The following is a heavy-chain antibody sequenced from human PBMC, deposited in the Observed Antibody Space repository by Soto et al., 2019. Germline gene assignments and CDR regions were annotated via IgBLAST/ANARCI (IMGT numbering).Heavy chain of an antibody. V-gene: IGHV3-23*01. CDR3: AKDGYVWQQLVFPYYYYGMDV. J-gene: IGHJ6*02. D-gene: IGHD6-13*01. Sequence: EVQLLESGGGLVQPGGSLRLSCAASGFTFSSYAMSWVRQAPGKGLEWVSAISGSGGSTYYADSVKGRFTISRDNSKNTLYLQMNSLRAEDTTVYYCAKDGYVWQQLVFPYYYYGMDVWGQGTTVTVSS. CDR2: ISGSGGST. CDR1: GFTFSSYA.